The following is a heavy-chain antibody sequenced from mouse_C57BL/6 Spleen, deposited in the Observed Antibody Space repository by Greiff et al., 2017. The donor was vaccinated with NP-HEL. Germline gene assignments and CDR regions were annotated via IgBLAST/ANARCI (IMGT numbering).Heavy chain of an antibody. CDR2: INPSSGYT. D-gene: IGHD1-1*01. J-gene: IGHJ4*01. Sequence: VQRVESGAELAKPGASVKLSCKASGYTFTSYWMHWVKQRPGQGLEWIGYINPSSGYTKYNQKFKDKATLTADKSSSTAYMQLSSLTYEDSAVYYCARLLLRSAMDYWGQGTSVTVSS. CDR3: ARLLLRSAMDY. V-gene: IGHV1-7*01. CDR1: GYTFTSYW.